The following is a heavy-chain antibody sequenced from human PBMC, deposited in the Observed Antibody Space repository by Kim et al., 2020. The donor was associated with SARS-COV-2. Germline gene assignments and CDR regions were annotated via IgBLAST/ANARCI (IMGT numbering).Heavy chain of an antibody. J-gene: IGHJ3*02. CDR3: ARENGYCNSTSCYRAFDI. CDR1: GFTFSSYS. CDR2: IWSDGSNK. D-gene: IGHD2-2*02. V-gene: IGHV3-33*01. Sequence: GGSLRLSCAASGFTFSSYSMHWVRQAPGKGLEWVALIWSDGSNKYYLDSVKGRFTISRNNSKNTLYLQMNSLRAEDTAVYYCARENGYCNSTSCYRAFDIWGQGTMVTVSS.